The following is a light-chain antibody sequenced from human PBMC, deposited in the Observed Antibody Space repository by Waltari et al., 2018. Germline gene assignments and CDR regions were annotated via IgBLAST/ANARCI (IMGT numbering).Light chain of an antibody. V-gene: IGLV2-11*01. J-gene: IGLJ2*01. CDR2: DVN. CDR3: CSFVGSYTSV. CDR1: NSDVGGYNY. Sequence: QSAPTQPRSVSGSPGQSVSISCTGSNSDVGGYNYVPWYQQYPGKAPKMLIYDVNKRSSGGPDRFSGSKVGNTASLTISGLLPEDEADYYCCSFVGSYTSVFGGGTKVTVL.